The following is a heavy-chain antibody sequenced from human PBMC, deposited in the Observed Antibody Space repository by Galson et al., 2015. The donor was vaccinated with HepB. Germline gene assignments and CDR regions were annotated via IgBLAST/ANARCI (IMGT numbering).Heavy chain of an antibody. CDR3: LRYCTSTSCYGGTYYGMDV. Sequence: SLRLSCAASGFTFNIYAMSWVRQAPGKGLEWVSGITNSGAKTYYADSVKGRFTVSTDSSKSTLFLQMNSLRADDTAVYYCLRYCTSTSCYGGTYYGMDVWGQGTTVTVSS. CDR1: GFTFNIYA. J-gene: IGHJ6*02. CDR2: ITNSGAKT. D-gene: IGHD2-2*01. V-gene: IGHV3-23*01.